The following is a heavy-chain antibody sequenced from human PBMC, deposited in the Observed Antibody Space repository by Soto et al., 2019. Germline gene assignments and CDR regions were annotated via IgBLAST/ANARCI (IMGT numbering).Heavy chain of an antibody. CDR2: TYHSGGT. D-gene: IGHD3-3*01. J-gene: IGHJ4*02. Sequence: QVQLQESGPGLVAPSDTLSLTCSVSGGSIDDYHWSWIRQPPGKGLQWVAFTYHSGGTDYSPCLQSRVSLSVDTSKNQFSLRLTSVTAADTAVYYCARVRVDADDLFYFDSWGEGTLVTVSS. CDR1: GGSIDDYH. V-gene: IGHV4-59*07. CDR3: ARVRVDADDLFYFDS.